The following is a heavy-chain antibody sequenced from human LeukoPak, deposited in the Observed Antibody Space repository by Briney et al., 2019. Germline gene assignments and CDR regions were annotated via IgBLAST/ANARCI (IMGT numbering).Heavy chain of an antibody. CDR2: MYYSGST. D-gene: IGHD3-3*01. CDR3: ARGTVFGVATNWFDP. J-gene: IGHJ5*02. Sequence: SETLSLTCSVSGGSISGYYWSWIRQPPGKGLEWIGDMYYSGSTNYNPSLKSRVTISVDTSKKQISLKLNSVTAADTAVYYCARGTVFGVATNWFDPWGQGTLVIDSS. V-gene: IGHV4-59*01. CDR1: GGSISGYY.